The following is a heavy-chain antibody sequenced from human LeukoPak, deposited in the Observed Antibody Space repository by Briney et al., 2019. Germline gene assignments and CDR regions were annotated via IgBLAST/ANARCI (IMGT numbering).Heavy chain of an antibody. J-gene: IGHJ4*02. CDR3: AKDCGSGSYSLDQ. D-gene: IGHD3-10*01. CDR2: VDLHGSDK. CDR1: GFSFDFYN. Sequence: PGGSLRLSCSASGFSFDFYNMHWVRQAPGKGLEWVAFVDLHGSDKYYADSVKGRFTVSRDNSKNTLYLQMNSLGTEDTAVYSCAKDCGSGSYSLDQWGQGTLVTVSS. V-gene: IGHV3-30*02.